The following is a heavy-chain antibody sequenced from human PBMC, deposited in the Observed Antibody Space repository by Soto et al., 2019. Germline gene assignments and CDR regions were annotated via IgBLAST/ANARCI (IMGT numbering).Heavy chain of an antibody. CDR2: ISPKSGGT. J-gene: IGHJ4*02. V-gene: IGHV1-2*02. CDR3: ARPPGYISDWYYFDL. D-gene: IGHD6-19*01. Sequence: GGSVKVSFKSCRYPFTGYYMHLVRQAPGQGFEWMGRISPKSGGTNYAQKFQGRVTMTWDTSLNTAYMELSSLISEDTAVYYCARPPGYISDWYYFDLWGQGTLVTVSS. CDR1: RYPFTGYY.